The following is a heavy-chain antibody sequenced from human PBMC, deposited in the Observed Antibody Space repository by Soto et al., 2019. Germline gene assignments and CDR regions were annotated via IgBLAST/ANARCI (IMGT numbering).Heavy chain of an antibody. CDR2: ISGSGGST. CDR3: AKGRGVVVISRSAFDI. J-gene: IGHJ3*02. Sequence: GGSLRLSCAASGFTFSSYAMSWVRQAPGKGLEWVSAISGSGGSTYYADSVKGRFTISRDNSKNMLYLQMNSLRAEDTAVYYCAKGRGVVVISRSAFDIWGQGTMVTVSS. V-gene: IGHV3-23*01. CDR1: GFTFSSYA. D-gene: IGHD3-22*01.